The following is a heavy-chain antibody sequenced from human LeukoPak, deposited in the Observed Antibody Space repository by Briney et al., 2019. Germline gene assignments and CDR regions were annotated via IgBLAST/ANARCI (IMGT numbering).Heavy chain of an antibody. CDR2: IRQDGSDK. J-gene: IGHJ4*02. CDR1: GFTFSSYW. CDR3: VREDIGEIAAAKSHFDY. V-gene: IGHV3-7*01. Sequence: GGSLRLSCAASGFTFSSYWMSWIRQAPGKALEWVANIRQDGSDKYYVDSVKGRFTISRDNAQNSLYSQMNSLRAEDTAVYYCVREDIGEIAAAKSHFDYWGQGTLVTVSS. D-gene: IGHD6-13*01.